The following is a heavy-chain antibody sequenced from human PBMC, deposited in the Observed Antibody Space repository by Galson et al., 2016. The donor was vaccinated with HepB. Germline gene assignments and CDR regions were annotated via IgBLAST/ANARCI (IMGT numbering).Heavy chain of an antibody. CDR2: IWSDGSNK. CDR3: AREAAVAAFAVLWG. V-gene: IGHV3-33*01. J-gene: IGHJ4*02. Sequence: SLRLSCAASGFTFSSHGMHWVRQTPGKGLEWVALIWSDGSNKYYADSVKGRFTISRDNPKNTLYLQMNSPTADDTAVYSCAREAAVAAFAVLWGWGQGTLVTVSS. CDR1: GFTFSSHG. D-gene: IGHD6-19*01.